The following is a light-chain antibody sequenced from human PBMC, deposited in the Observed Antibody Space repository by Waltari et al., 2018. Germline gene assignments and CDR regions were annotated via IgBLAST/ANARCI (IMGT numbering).Light chain of an antibody. CDR1: SLSIYY. V-gene: IGLV3-19*01. J-gene: IGLJ3*02. CDR2: GKN. Sequence: SSELTQDPAVSVALGQTVRITCPAYSLSIYYGRWSRQKPGQAPELVIYGKNNRPSGIPDRFSASSSGNTASLTITGAQAEDEADYYCTSRDISGDVVFGGGTKLTVL. CDR3: TSRDISGDVV.